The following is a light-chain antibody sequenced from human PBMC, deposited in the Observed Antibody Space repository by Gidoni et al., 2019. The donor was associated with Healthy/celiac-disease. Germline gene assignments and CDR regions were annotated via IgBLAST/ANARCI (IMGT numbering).Light chain of an antibody. V-gene: IGKV3-11*01. CDR1: QSISNS. J-gene: IGKJ2*01. CDR3: QQSSSRPRT. CDR2: DVF. Sequence: ILFTQSPSTLSLSLGDRATLSCRASQSISNSLDWYQQKPGQVPRLLIYDVFNRDTGVPPRFSGSGSGTDFSLTISSLEPEDCAVYYCQQSSSRPRTFGQGTKLEIK.